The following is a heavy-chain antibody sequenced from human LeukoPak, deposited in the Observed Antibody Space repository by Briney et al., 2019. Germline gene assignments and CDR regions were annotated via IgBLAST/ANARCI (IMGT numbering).Heavy chain of an antibody. Sequence: GASVKVSCKASGSTFTNHGINWVRQAPGQGLEWMGWISAYNGNTNYAQKDQGRGTMAAYTSTSTAYMELRILRSDDTAVYYCARVDGRYCSSTSGYAWDHWGQGTLVTVSS. V-gene: IGHV1-18*01. CDR2: ISAYNGNT. J-gene: IGHJ4*02. D-gene: IGHD2-2*01. CDR1: GSTFTNHG. CDR3: ARVDGRYCSSTSGYAWDH.